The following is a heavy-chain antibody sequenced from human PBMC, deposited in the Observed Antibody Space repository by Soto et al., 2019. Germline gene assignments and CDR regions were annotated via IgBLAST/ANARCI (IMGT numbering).Heavy chain of an antibody. D-gene: IGHD4-17*01. Sequence: SVKVSCKASGGTFSSYTISCVRQAPGQGLEWMGRIIPILGIANYAQKFQGRVTITADKSTSTAYMELSSLRSEDTAVYYCARGLGYGDYYFDYWGQGTLVTVSS. CDR2: IIPILGIA. CDR3: ARGLGYGDYYFDY. V-gene: IGHV1-69*02. CDR1: GGTFSSYT. J-gene: IGHJ4*02.